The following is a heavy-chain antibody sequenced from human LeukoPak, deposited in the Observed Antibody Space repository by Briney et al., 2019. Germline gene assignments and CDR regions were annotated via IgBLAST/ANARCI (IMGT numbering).Heavy chain of an antibody. D-gene: IGHD3-16*01. Sequence: GGSLRLSCAASGFTSSDYYMSWIRQAPGKGLEWVSYISSSGSTIYYADSVKGRLTISRDNAKNSLYLQMNSLRAEDTAVYYCATDYRLPLDYWGQGTLVTVSS. J-gene: IGHJ4*02. CDR1: GFTSSDYY. V-gene: IGHV3-11*01. CDR2: ISSSGSTI. CDR3: ATDYRLPLDY.